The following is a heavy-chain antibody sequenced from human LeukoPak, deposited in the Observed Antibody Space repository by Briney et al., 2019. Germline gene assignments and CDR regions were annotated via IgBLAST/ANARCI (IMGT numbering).Heavy chain of an antibody. J-gene: IGHJ6*03. D-gene: IGHD3-3*01. V-gene: IGHV4-61*02. CDR1: GGSISSGSYY. CDR3: ARETYYDFWSGYLPGYYCYMDV. CDR2: IYTSGST. Sequence: TSETLSLTCTVSGGSISSGSYYWSWIRQPAGKGLEWIGRIYTSGSTNYNPSLKSRVTISVDTSKNQFSLKLSSVTAADTAVYYCARETYYDFWSGYLPGYYCYMDVWGKGTTVTVSS.